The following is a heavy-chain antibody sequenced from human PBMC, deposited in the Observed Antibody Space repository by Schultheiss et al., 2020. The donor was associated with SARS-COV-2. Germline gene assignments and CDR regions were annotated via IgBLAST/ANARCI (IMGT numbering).Heavy chain of an antibody. CDR1: GFTFSSYA. Sequence: GGSLRLSCAASGFTFSSYAMHWVRQAPGKGLEWVAVISYDGSNKYYADSVKGRFTISRDNSKNTLYLQMNSLRAEDTAVYYCAKMAYSSSWDDYYYGMDVWGQGTTVTVSS. CDR2: ISYDGSNK. D-gene: IGHD6-13*01. V-gene: IGHV3-30*18. J-gene: IGHJ6*02. CDR3: AKMAYSSSWDDYYYGMDV.